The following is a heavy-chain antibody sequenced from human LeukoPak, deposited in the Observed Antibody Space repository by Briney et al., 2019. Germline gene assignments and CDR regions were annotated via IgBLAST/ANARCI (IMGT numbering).Heavy chain of an antibody. V-gene: IGHV4-59*01. CDR1: GGSISSYY. CDR3: ARVKHDYVWGSPNWFDP. J-gene: IGHJ5*02. CDR2: IYYSGST. Sequence: SETLSLTCTVSGGSISSYYWSWIRQPPGKGLEGIGYIYYSGSTNYNPSLKRRVTISVDTSKNQFSLKLSSGTAADTAVYYCARVKHDYVWGSPNWFDPWGQGTLVTVSS. D-gene: IGHD3-16*01.